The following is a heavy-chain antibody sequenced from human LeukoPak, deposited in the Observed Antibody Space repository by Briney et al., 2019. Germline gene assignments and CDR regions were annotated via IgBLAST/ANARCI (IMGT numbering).Heavy chain of an antibody. CDR2: FNGNGGST. CDR3: ATDRPQWIVVVPAAIHWVTP. J-gene: IGHJ5*02. Sequence: GGSLRLSCAASGFTFSSYAMSWVRQAPGKGLEWVSAFNGNGGSTYYADSVKGRFTISRDNSKNTLYLQMNSLRAEDTAVYYCATDRPQWIVVVPAAIHWVTPWGQGTLVTVSS. CDR1: GFTFSSYA. V-gene: IGHV3-23*01. D-gene: IGHD2-2*02.